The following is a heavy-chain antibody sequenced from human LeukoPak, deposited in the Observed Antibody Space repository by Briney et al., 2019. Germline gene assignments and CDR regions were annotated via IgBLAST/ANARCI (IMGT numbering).Heavy chain of an antibody. CDR3: ARERKRNYFDY. J-gene: IGHJ4*02. CDR1: GFTFNRYL. CDR2: INSDGSTT. D-gene: IGHD1-14*01. Sequence: GGSLRLSCAASGFTFNRYLMHWVRQAPGKGLVWVSRINSDGSTTTYADSVKGRFTISRDNAKNSLYLQMNSLRAEDTAVYYCARERKRNYFDYWGQGTLVTVSS. V-gene: IGHV3-74*01.